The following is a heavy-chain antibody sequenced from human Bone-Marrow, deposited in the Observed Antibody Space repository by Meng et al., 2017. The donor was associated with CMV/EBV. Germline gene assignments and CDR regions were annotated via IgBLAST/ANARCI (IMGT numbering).Heavy chain of an antibody. V-gene: IGHV1-3*01. CDR1: GYTFPNYA. J-gene: IGHJ4*02. CDR2: INPATSNA. CDR3: ARGPYSSGWYGLMDY. Sequence: QVQRVQSGAEMKKPGASVKVSCKASGYTFPNYAIHWMRQAPGQRLEWMGLINPATSNAKYSQTFQGRVTITRDTSATTAYMELSDLRSEDTAIYYCARGPYSSGWYGLMDYWGQGTLVTVSS. D-gene: IGHD6-19*01.